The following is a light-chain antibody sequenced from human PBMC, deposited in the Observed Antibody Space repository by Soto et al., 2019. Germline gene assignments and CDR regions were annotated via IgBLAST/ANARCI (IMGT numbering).Light chain of an antibody. Sequence: QSALTQPPSASGSPGQSVTISCTGTSSDFGGYNYVSWYQQHPGKAPKLIIYEVTKRPSGVPDRFSGSQSGNTASLTVSGLQAEDEADYYCSSYAGSNSYVFGTGTKLTVL. CDR2: EVT. CDR1: SSDFGGYNY. J-gene: IGLJ1*01. V-gene: IGLV2-8*01. CDR3: SSYAGSNSYV.